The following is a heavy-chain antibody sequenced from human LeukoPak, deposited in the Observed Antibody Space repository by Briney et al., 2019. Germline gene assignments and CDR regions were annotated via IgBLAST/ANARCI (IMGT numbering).Heavy chain of an antibody. CDR3: ARDYMRYCSSTSCSTLDY. CDR2: IWYGGSNK. D-gene: IGHD2-2*01. V-gene: IGHV3-33*08. CDR1: GFTLTSSA. Sequence: TGGSLRLSCAASGFTLTSSAMHWVRQAPGKGLEWVAVIWYGGSNKYYADSVKGRFTISRDNSKNTLYLQMNSLRAEDTAVYYCARDYMRYCSSTSCSTLDYWGQGTLVTVSS. J-gene: IGHJ4*02.